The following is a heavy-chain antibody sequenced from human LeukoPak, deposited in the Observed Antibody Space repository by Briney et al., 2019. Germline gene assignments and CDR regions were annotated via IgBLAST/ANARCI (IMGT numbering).Heavy chain of an antibody. CDR3: ASLVIADSGAFDI. J-gene: IGHJ3*02. D-gene: IGHD2/OR15-2a*01. CDR1: GGSISSGGYY. V-gene: IGHV4-61*08. CDR2: IYYSGST. Sequence: SETLSLTCTVSGGSISSGGYYWSWIRQPPGKGLEWIGYIYYSGSTNYNPSLKSRVTISVDTSKNQFSLKLSSVTAADTAVYYCASLVIADSGAFDIWGQGTMVTVSS.